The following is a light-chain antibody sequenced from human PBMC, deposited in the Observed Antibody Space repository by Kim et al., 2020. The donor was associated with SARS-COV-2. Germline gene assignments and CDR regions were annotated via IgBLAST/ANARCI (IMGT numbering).Light chain of an antibody. Sequence: GQRCIISCSGRSANVGSRTVNWYQCLPGTAPKLLIHTNSQRPSGVPDRFSGSKSGTSASLAISGLQSDDEADYYCTAWDDSLKGWVFGGGTQLTVL. CDR3: TAWDDSLKGWV. CDR1: SANVGSRT. CDR2: TNS. V-gene: IGLV1-44*01. J-gene: IGLJ3*02.